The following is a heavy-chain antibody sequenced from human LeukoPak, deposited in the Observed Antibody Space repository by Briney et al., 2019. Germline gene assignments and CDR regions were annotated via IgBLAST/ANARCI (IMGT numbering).Heavy chain of an antibody. CDR2: IYYSGST. D-gene: IGHD6-19*01. V-gene: IGHV4-39*01. CDR1: GGSISSSSYY. CDR3: ASRGVMSSYYFDY. J-gene: IGHJ4*02. Sequence: SETLSLTCTVSGGSISSSSYYWGWIRQPPGKGLEWIGSIYYSGSTYYNPSLKSRVTISVDTSKNQFSLELSSVTAADTAVYYCASRGVMSSYYFDYWGQGTLVTVSS.